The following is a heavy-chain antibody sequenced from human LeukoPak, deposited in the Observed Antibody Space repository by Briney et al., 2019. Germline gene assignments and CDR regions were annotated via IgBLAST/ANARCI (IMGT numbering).Heavy chain of an antibody. CDR3: ASRTYYDFWSGYSPFDY. J-gene: IGHJ4*02. D-gene: IGHD3-3*01. V-gene: IGHV3-7*01. Sequence: GGSLILSCAASGFTFSSYWMSWVRQAPGKGLEWVASIKQDGSEKYYVDSVKGRFTISRDNAKNSLYLQMNSLRAEDTAVYYCASRTYYDFWSGYSPFDYWGQGTLVTVSS. CDR2: IKQDGSEK. CDR1: GFTFSSYW.